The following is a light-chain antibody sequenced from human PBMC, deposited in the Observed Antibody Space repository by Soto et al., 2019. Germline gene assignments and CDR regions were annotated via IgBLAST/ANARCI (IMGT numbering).Light chain of an antibody. J-gene: IGKJ1*01. CDR2: DAS. CDR1: QSISSW. CDR3: QQYNSYSGT. Sequence: DIQMTQSPSTLSASVGDRVTITCRASQSISSWLAWYQQKPGKAPKLLIYDASSLESGVSSRFSGSGSGTEFTLTFSSLQPDDFATYYCQQYNSYSGTFGQGTKVEIK. V-gene: IGKV1-5*01.